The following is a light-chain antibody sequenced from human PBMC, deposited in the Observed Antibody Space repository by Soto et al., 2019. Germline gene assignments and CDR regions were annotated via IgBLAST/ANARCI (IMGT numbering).Light chain of an antibody. CDR1: SSDVGSYNL. J-gene: IGLJ3*02. CDR3: CSYAGRSTWV. V-gene: IGLV2-23*01. CDR2: EAS. Sequence: QSVLTQPASVSGSPGQSITISCTGTSSDVGSYNLVSWYQQHPGKAPKFIIYEASKRPSGVSNRFSGSKSGNTASLTISGLQADDEADYHCCSYAGRSTWVFGGGTKVTVL.